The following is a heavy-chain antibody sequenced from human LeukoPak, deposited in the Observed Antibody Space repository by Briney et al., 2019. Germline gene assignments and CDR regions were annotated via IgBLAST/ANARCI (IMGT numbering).Heavy chain of an antibody. J-gene: IGHJ4*02. V-gene: IGHV4-4*07. CDR3: ARGSHSGDYDRLDY. D-gene: IGHD3-22*01. Sequence: PSETLSLTCTVSGGSISSYYWSWIRQPAGKGLEWIGRIYTSGSTNYNPFLKSRVTMSVDTSKNQFSLKLSSVTAADTAVYYCARGSHSGDYDRLDYWGQGTLVTVSS. CDR2: IYTSGST. CDR1: GGSISSYY.